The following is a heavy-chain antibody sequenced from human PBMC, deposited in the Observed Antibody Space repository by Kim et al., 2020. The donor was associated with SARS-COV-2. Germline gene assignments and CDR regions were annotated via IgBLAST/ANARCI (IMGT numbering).Heavy chain of an antibody. CDR1: GFTFSSYG. CDR2: ISYDGSNK. CDR3: AKRVDGSGIGVDY. V-gene: IGHV3-30*18. Sequence: GGSLRLSCAASGFTFSSYGMHWVRQAPGKGLEWVAVISYDGSNKYYADSVKGRFTISRDNSKNTLYLQMNSLRAEDTAVYYCAKRVDGSGIGVDYWGQGTLVTVSS. J-gene: IGHJ4*02. D-gene: IGHD3-10*01.